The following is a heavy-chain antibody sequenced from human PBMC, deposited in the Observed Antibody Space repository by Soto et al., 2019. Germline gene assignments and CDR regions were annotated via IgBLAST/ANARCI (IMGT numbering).Heavy chain of an antibody. J-gene: IGHJ4*02. V-gene: IGHV3-23*01. CDR2: ISDTGVST. CDR1: GFTFYAYA. D-gene: IGHD2-21*02. Sequence: GLSLRLSCAASGFTFYAYAMSCVRQAPGKVLECVSGISDTGVSTYYADSVKGRFTISRDNSKNTLFLQMNSLRAEDTAVYQGARDTPVVTFLFEHWGQEALVTVSS. CDR3: ARDTPVVTFLFEH.